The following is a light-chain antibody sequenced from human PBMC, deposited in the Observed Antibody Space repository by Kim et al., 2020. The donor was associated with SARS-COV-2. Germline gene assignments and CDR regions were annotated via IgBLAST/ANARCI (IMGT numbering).Light chain of an antibody. CDR1: QSVSNN. CDR2: GAS. CDR3: HQYNDWPPGDT. Sequence: SPGERATLSCRASQSVSNNLAWYQHKPGQPPRLLIYGASNRATGVPGRFSGRGSGTDFTLTVSSLQSEDFAVYYCHQYNDWPPGDTFGQGTKLEI. V-gene: IGKV3-15*01. J-gene: IGKJ2*01.